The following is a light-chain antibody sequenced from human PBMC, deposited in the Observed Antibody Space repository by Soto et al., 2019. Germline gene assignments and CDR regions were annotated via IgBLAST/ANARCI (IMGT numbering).Light chain of an antibody. CDR2: DVS. V-gene: IGLV2-14*03. Sequence: QSVLTQPASVSGSPGQSITIFCTGTSSDVGGYNYVSWYQQHPGSAPKLMIYDVSSRPSGVSNRFSGSKSGNTASLTISGLQAEDEADYYCISYSSCFKRAVFGSGSKVT. CDR1: SSDVGGYNY. CDR3: ISYSSCFKRAV. J-gene: IGLJ1*01.